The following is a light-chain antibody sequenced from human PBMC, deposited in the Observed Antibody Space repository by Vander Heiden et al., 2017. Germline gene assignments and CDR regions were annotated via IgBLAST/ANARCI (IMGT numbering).Light chain of an antibody. V-gene: IGLV1-40*01. CDR1: SANIGAGYD. CDR2: GNS. CDR3: QSYDSSLSGSV. J-gene: IGLJ2*01. Sequence: SLLTPPPSVYGAPGQRVTISSTGSSANIGAGYDVHWYQQLPGTAPKLLIYGNSNRPSGVPERFSGSRSGTTASLAITGLQAEDEADYYCQSYDSSLSGSVFGGGTKLTVL.